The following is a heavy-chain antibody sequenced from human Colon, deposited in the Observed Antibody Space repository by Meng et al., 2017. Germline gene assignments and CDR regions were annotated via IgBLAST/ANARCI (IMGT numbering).Heavy chain of an antibody. CDR1: GGSFSGYY. Sequence: QVRLQQWGAGLLKPSETLSLPCAVYGGSFSGYYWSWIRQPPGKGLEWIGEINHSGSTNYNPSLKSRVTISVDTSKNQFSLKLSSVTAADTAVYYCARIRPRLGGKTFDPWGQGTLVTVSS. V-gene: IGHV4-34*01. CDR2: INHSGST. J-gene: IGHJ5*02. CDR3: ARIRPRLGGKTFDP. D-gene: IGHD3-16*01.